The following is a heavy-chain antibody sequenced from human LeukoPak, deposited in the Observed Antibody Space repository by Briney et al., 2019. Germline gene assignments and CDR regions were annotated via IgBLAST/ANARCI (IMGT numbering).Heavy chain of an antibody. CDR1: GGSISSSGYY. CDR2: IYYSGST. CDR3: ARTGVGATGPVYYYYYMDV. V-gene: IGHV4-39*07. Sequence: SETLSLTCTVSGGSISSSGYYWGWIRQPPGKGLEWIGSIYYSGSTYYNPSLKSRVTISVDTSKNQFSLKLSSVTAADTAVYYCARTGVGATGPVYYYYYMDVWGKGTTVTVSS. J-gene: IGHJ6*03. D-gene: IGHD1-26*01.